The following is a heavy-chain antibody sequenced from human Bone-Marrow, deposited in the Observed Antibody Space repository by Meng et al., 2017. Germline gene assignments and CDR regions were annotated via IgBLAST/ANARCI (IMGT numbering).Heavy chain of an antibody. CDR2: IYYSGST. CDR3: ARDRDCSGGSCYYYYGMDV. D-gene: IGHD2-15*01. CDR1: GGSITSSSYY. Sequence: SETLSLTCTVSGGSITSSSYYWGWIRQPPGKGLEWIGSIYYSGSTYYNPSLKGRVTISVDTSKNQFSLKLSSVTAADTAVYYCARDRDCSGGSCYYYYGMDVWGQGTTVTVSS. V-gene: IGHV4-39*07. J-gene: IGHJ6*02.